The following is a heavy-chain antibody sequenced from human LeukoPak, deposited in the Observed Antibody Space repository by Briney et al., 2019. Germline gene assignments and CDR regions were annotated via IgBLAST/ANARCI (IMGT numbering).Heavy chain of an antibody. Sequence: GGSLRLSCAASGFTFSSYAMSWVRQAPGKGPEWVSGISGNGASTHYADSVKGRFTIFRDNSKNTLYLQMNSLRAEDTAVYYCAKADIVGSLDYWGQGTLVTVSS. CDR2: ISGNGAST. V-gene: IGHV3-23*01. CDR3: AKADIVGSLDY. J-gene: IGHJ4*02. CDR1: GFTFSSYA. D-gene: IGHD5-12*01.